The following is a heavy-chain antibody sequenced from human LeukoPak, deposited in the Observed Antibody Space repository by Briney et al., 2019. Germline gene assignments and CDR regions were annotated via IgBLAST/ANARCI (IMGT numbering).Heavy chain of an antibody. CDR1: GFTFSSYA. V-gene: IGHV3-30-3*01. CDR3: ARDSGYCSGGSCYEWDY. CDR2: ISYDGSNK. Sequence: GGSLRLSCAASGFTFSSYAMHWVRQAPGKGLEWVAVISYDGSNKYYADSVKGRFTISRDNSKNTLYLQMNSLRAEDTAVYYCARDSGYCSGGSCYEWDYWGQGTLVTVSS. J-gene: IGHJ4*02. D-gene: IGHD2-15*01.